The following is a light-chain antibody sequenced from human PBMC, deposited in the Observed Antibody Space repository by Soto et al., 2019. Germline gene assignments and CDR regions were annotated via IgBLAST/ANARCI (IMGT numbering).Light chain of an antibody. CDR1: SSDVGSYNL. CDR2: EVI. CDR3: CSYAGGSTFA. J-gene: IGLJ1*01. V-gene: IGLV2-23*02. Sequence: QSVLTQPASVSGSPGQSITISCTGTSSDVGSYNLVSWYQHHPGKAPKLMIYEVIKRASGVSDRFSGSKSGNTASLTISGLQTEDEADYYCCSYAGGSTFAFGTGTKLTVL.